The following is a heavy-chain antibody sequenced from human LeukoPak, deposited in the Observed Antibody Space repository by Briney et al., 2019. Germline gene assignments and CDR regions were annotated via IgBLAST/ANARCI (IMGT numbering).Heavy chain of an antibody. V-gene: IGHV4-30-4*01. CDR3: ARDGGY. D-gene: IGHD4-23*01. J-gene: IGHJ4*02. CDR1: GGSLSRGGLY. CDR2: IYYSGST. Sequence: SETLSLTFTVSGGSLSRGGLYLSWVRPPPGKGLEWIGYIYYSGSTYYNPSLKSRVTISVDTSKNQFSLKLSSVTAADTAVYYCARDGGYWGQGTLVTVSS.